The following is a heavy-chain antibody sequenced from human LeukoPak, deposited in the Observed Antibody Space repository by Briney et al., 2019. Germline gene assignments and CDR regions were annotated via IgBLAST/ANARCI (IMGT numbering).Heavy chain of an antibody. J-gene: IGHJ4*02. V-gene: IGHV3-7*03. CDR2: IKQDGSEK. CDR1: GFTFNSYA. CDR3: ARDGPAAGLYFDY. Sequence: GGSLRLSCAASGFTFNSYAMNWVRQAPGKGLEWVASIKQDGSEKYYVDAVQGRFTISRDNAKNSLYLQMNSLRAEDTAVYYCARDGPAAGLYFDYWGQGMLVTVSS. D-gene: IGHD6-13*01.